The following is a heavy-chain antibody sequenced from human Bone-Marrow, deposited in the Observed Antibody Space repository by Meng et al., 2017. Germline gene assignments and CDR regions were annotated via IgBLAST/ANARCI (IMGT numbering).Heavy chain of an antibody. D-gene: IGHD3-22*01. CDR1: GYSFTSCW. Sequence: GESLKISCKGSGYSFTSCWIGWVRQMPGKGLEWMGIIYPGDSDTRYSPSFQGQVTISADKSISTAYLQWSSLKASDTAMYYCAMTLTYYYDSSGYYYPYYFDYWGQGTLVTVSS. J-gene: IGHJ4*02. CDR3: AMTLTYYYDSSGYYYPYYFDY. V-gene: IGHV5-51*01. CDR2: IYPGDSDT.